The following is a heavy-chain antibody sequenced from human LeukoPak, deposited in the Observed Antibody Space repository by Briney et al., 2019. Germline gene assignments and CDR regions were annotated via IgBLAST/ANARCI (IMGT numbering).Heavy chain of an antibody. CDR3: AKAPVVVTAISFDC. J-gene: IGHJ4*02. D-gene: IGHD2-21*02. CDR1: GFTFSSYG. CDR2: ISYDGSNK. V-gene: IGHV3-30*18. Sequence: PGGSLRLSCAASGFTFSSYGMHWVRQAPGKGLEWVAVISYDGSNKYYADSVKDRFTISRDNSKNTLYLQMNSLRAEDTAVYYCAKAPVVVTAISFDCWGQGTLVTVSS.